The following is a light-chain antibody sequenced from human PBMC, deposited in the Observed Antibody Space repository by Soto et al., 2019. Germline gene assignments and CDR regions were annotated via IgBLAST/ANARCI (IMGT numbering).Light chain of an antibody. CDR1: QSISSW. Sequence: DIQMTQSPSSLSAPVPDRATITGRASQSISSWLAWYQQKPGKAPKLLIYDASTLQSGVPSRYSGSGSGTEFTLTISNLQPDDFATYYCQQYESYSPWTFGQGTKVDIK. CDR2: DAS. CDR3: QQYESYSPWT. V-gene: IGKV1-5*01. J-gene: IGKJ1*01.